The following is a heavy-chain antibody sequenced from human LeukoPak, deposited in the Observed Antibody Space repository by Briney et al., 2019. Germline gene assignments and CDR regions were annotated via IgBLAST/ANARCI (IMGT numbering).Heavy chain of an antibody. D-gene: IGHD1-26*01. Sequence: SETLSLTCTVSGGSISSSSYYWGWIRQPPGKGLEWIGSIYYSGSTYYNPSLKSRVTISVDTSKNQFSLKLSSVTAADTAVYYCARDGILVGATNYGMDVWGQGTTVTVSS. CDR1: GGSISSSSYY. CDR2: IYYSGST. V-gene: IGHV4-39*07. J-gene: IGHJ6*02. CDR3: ARDGILVGATNYGMDV.